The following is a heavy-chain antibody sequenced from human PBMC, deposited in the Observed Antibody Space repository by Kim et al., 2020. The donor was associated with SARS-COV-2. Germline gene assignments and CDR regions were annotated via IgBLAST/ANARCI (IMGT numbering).Heavy chain of an antibody. CDR3: ARNVGATEGLDAFDI. CDR1: GYTFTSYG. V-gene: IGHV1-18*01. D-gene: IGHD1-26*01. CDR2: ISGYNGNT. Sequence: ASVKVSCKASGYTFTSYGISWVRQAPGQGLEWMKWISGYNGNTNYVQKFQGRVTMTTVTSTSTAYMELRSLRSDDTAVYYCARNVGATEGLDAFDIWGQGTMVTVSS. J-gene: IGHJ3*02.